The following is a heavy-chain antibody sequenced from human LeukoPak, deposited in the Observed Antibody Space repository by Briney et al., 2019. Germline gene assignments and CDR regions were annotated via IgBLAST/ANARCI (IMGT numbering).Heavy chain of an antibody. CDR1: GFTVSSDY. D-gene: IGHD6-13*01. V-gene: IGHV3-53*01. Sequence: PGGSLRLSCVASGFTVSSDYMSWVRRAPGKGREWVSVIYSGGTTCYADSMKGRFTISRENSKKTMYLQMHSLRAGDTAVYYCARSGTITAAGLFDSWGQGPLVTVSS. CDR3: ARSGTITAAGLFDS. J-gene: IGHJ4*02. CDR2: IYSGGTT.